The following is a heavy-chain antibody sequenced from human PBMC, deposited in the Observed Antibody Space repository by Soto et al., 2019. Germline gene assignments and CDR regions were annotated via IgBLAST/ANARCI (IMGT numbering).Heavy chain of an antibody. CDR3: AKGGELSPNYYYMDV. V-gene: IGHV3-30*18. Sequence: GGSLRLSCAASGFTFSSYGMHWVRQAPGKGLEWVAVISYDGSNKYYADSVKGRFTISRDNSKNTLYLQMNSLRAEDTAVYYCAKGGELSPNYYYMDVWGKGTTVTVSS. CDR2: ISYDGSNK. D-gene: IGHD3-10*01. CDR1: GFTFSSYG. J-gene: IGHJ6*03.